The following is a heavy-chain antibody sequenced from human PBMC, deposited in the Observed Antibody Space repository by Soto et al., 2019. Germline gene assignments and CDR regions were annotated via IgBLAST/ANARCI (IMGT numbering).Heavy chain of an antibody. D-gene: IGHD3-10*01. J-gene: IGHJ6*02. CDR2: IYYSGST. CDR3: ARGWFGEFYYYYGMDV. CDR1: GGSISSYY. V-gene: IGHV4-59*01. Sequence: QVQLQESGPGLVKPSETLSLTCTVSGGSISSYYWSWIRQPPGKGLEWIGYIYYSGSTNYNPSLKSRVTISVDTSKNQFSLKLSSVTDADTAVYYCARGWFGEFYYYYGMDVWGQGTTVTVSS.